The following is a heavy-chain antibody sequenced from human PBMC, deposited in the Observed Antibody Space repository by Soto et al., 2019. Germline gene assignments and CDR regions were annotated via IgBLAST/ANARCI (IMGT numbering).Heavy chain of an antibody. CDR3: ARGHRRYRSYDILTGFDY. D-gene: IGHD3-9*01. Sequence: PSETLSLTCAVYGGSFSGYYWSWIRQPPGKGLEWIGEINHSGSTNYNPSLKSRVTISVDTSKNQFSLKLSPVTAADTAVYYCARGHRRYRSYDILTGFDYWGQGTLVTVSS. CDR2: INHSGST. J-gene: IGHJ4*02. V-gene: IGHV4-34*01. CDR1: GGSFSGYY.